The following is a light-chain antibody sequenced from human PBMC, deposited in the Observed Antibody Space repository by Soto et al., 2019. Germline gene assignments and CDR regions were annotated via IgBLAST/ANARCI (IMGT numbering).Light chain of an antibody. CDR2: DAS. CDR1: QSVSSY. J-gene: IGKJ4*01. V-gene: IGKV3-11*01. Sequence: EIVLTQSPATLSLSPGERATLSCRASQSVSSYLAWYQQKPGQAPRLLIYDASNRATGIPARFSGSGSGSDFTLTISGLEPEDFAVYYCQHRSSWPLTFGGGTKVAIK. CDR3: QHRSSWPLT.